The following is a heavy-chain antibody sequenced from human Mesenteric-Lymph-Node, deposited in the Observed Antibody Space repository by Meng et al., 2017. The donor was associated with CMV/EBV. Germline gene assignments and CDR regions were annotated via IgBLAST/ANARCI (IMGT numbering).Heavy chain of an antibody. CDR1: GFTFSSYA. Sequence: GGSLRLSCAASGFTFSSYAMHWVRQAPGKGPESVAFIRHDGKTEDYADSVKGRFTISRDNSKNTLYLQMNSLRGDDTAVYYCAKDGRGFSYGLGEAFDYWGQGTLVTVSS. CDR3: AKDGRGFSYGLGEAFDY. CDR2: IRHDGKTE. V-gene: IGHV3-30*02. J-gene: IGHJ4*02. D-gene: IGHD5-18*01.